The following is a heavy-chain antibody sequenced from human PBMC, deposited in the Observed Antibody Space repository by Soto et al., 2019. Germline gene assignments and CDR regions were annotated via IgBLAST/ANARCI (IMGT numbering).Heavy chain of an antibody. V-gene: IGHV5-51*01. CDR3: ARRAYYYDSSGYYCRWYFDL. CDR2: IYPGDSDT. Sequence: PGESLKISCKGSGYSFTSYWIGWVRQMPGKGLEWMGIIYPGDSDTRYSPSFQGEVTISADKSISTAYLQWSSLKASDTAMYYCARRAYYYDSSGYYCRWYFDLWGRGTLVTVSS. J-gene: IGHJ2*01. CDR1: GYSFTSYW. D-gene: IGHD3-22*01.